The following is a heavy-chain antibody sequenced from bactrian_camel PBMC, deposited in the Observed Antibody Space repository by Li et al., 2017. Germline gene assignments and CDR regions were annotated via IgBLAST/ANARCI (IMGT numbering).Heavy chain of an antibody. D-gene: IGHD5*01. J-gene: IGHJ6*01. CDR3: AAGQGVGWCLDVIRVGAEPDFDY. CDR2: IGNGGSK. CDR1: GYTDTAC. Sequence: HVQLVESGGGTVQAGGSLSLSCEASGYTDTACMGWFRQRLGKEREGVAVIGNGGSKGYDESVKGRFTISVDNAKNTLYLQINSLKPEDSATYYCAAGQGVGWCLDVIRVGAEPDFDYWGHGTQVTVS. V-gene: IGHV3S55*01.